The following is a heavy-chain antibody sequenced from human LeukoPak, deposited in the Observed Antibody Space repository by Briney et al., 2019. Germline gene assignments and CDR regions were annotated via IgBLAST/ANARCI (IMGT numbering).Heavy chain of an antibody. CDR3: ATKNDYGGPGWFDP. CDR1: GGSFSGYY. D-gene: IGHD4-23*01. CDR2: IYYSGST. Sequence: SGTLSLTCAVYGGSFSGYYWSWIRQPPGKGLEWIGSIYYSGSTYYNPSLKSRVTISVDTSKNLFSLNLTSVTAADTAVYYCATKNDYGGPGWFDPWGQGILVTVSS. J-gene: IGHJ5*02. V-gene: IGHV4-34*01.